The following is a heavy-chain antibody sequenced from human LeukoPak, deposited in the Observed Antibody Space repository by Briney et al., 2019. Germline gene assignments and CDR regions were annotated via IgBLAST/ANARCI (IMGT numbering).Heavy chain of an antibody. V-gene: IGHV3-23*01. D-gene: IGHD2-2*01. CDR3: AKLEAPVVVPAAPXPDY. J-gene: IGHJ4*02. Sequence: GGSLRLSCAASGFTFSSYAMSWVRQAPGKGLEWVSAISGSGGSTYYADSVKGRFTISRDNSKNTLYLQMNSLRAEDTAVYYCAKLEAPVVVPAAPXPDYWGQGTLVTVS. CDR2: ISGSGGST. CDR1: GFTFSSYA.